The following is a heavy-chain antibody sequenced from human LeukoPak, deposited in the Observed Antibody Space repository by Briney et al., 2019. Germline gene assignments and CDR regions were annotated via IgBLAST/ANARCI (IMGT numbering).Heavy chain of an antibody. J-gene: IGHJ4*02. CDR1: GYTFTGYY. CDR3: ARDRAPYYYGSGSYPD. V-gene: IGHV1-2*02. D-gene: IGHD3-10*01. CDR2: INPNSGGT. Sequence: ASVKVSCKASGYTFTGYYMHWVRQAPGQGLEWMGWINPNSGGTNYAQKFQGRVTMTRDTFISTAYMELSRLRSDDTAVYYCARDRAPYYYGSGSYPDWGQGTLVTVSS.